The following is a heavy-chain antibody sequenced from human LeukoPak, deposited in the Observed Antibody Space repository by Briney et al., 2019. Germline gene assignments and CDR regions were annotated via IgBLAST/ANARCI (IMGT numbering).Heavy chain of an antibody. V-gene: IGHV6-1*01. Sequence: SQTLSLTCAISGDRVSSNSAAWNWIRQSPSRGLEWLGRTYYRSKWYNDYAVSVQSRITVNPDTSKNQFSLQLNSMTPEDTAVYYCARAPRGSGDFDYWGQGTLVTVSS. J-gene: IGHJ4*02. CDR1: GDRVSSNSAA. D-gene: IGHD3-16*01. CDR2: TYYRSKWYN. CDR3: ARAPRGSGDFDY.